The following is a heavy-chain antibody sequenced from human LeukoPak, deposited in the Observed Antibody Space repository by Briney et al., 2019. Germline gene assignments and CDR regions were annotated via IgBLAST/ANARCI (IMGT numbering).Heavy chain of an antibody. CDR1: GYSFTSYW. CDR3: ARQSIRVAGTFFYYYGMDL. D-gene: IGHD6-19*01. Sequence: GESLKISCKGSGYSFTSYWIGWVRQMPGKGLEWMGIIYPGDSDTRYSPSFQGQVTISADKPISTAYLQWSSLKASDTAMYYCARQSIRVAGTFFYYYGMDLWGQGTTVTVSS. CDR2: IYPGDSDT. V-gene: IGHV5-51*01. J-gene: IGHJ6*02.